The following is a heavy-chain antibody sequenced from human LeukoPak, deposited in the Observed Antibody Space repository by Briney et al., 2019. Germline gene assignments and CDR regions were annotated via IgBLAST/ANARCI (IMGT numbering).Heavy chain of an antibody. D-gene: IGHD3-10*01. J-gene: IGHJ4*02. CDR2: IYYSGST. V-gene: IGHV4-39*07. Sequence: SETLSLTRTVSGGSISSSYYWGWIRQPPGKGLEWIGSIYYSGSTYSNPSLKSRVTISVDTSKNHFSLRLSSVTAADTAVYYCARDYYGSGSYYSPFDYWGRGTLVTVSS. CDR1: GGSISSSYY. CDR3: ARDYYGSGSYYSPFDY.